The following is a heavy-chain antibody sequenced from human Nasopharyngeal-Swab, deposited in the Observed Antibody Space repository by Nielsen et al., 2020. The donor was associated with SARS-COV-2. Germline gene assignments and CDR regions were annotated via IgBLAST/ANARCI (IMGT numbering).Heavy chain of an antibody. CDR2: IYYSGST. V-gene: IGHV4-59*01. J-gene: IGHJ4*02. CDR3: ARLAHWGYYFDY. CDR1: GGSISSYY. Sequence: GSLRLSCTVSGGSISSYYWSWIRQPPGKGLEWIGYIYYSGSTNYNPSLKSRVTISVDTSKNQFSLKLSSVTAADTAVYYCARLAHWGYYFDYWGQGTLVTVSS. D-gene: IGHD3-16*01.